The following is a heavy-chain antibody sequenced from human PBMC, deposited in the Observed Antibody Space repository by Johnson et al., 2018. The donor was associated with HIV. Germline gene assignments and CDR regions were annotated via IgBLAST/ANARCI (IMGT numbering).Heavy chain of an antibody. CDR2: ISYDGSEE. CDR1: GFTFSSYD. CDR3: ASVGSSGFFSAFDI. Sequence: QMMLVESGGGVVQPGRSLRVSCGASGFTFSSYDMHWVRQAPGKGLEWVAFISYDGSEEYYVDSVKGRFTISRDNAKNSLYLQMNSLRAEDTAVYYCASVGSSGFFSAFDIWGQGTMVTVSS. D-gene: IGHD6-19*01. J-gene: IGHJ3*02. V-gene: IGHV3-30*03.